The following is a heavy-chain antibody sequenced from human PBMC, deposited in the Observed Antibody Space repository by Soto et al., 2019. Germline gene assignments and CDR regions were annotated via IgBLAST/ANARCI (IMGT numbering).Heavy chain of an antibody. D-gene: IGHD7-27*01. CDR3: AGEPGADYYYYYMDV. J-gene: IGHJ6*03. CDR2: IKQDGSEK. V-gene: IGHV3-7*01. CDR1: GFTFSSYW. Sequence: GGSLRLSCAASGFTFSSYWMSWVRQAPGKGLEWVANIKQDGSEKYYVDSVKGRFTISRDNAKNSLYLQMNSLRAEDTAVYYCAGEPGADYYYYYMDVWGKGTTVTV.